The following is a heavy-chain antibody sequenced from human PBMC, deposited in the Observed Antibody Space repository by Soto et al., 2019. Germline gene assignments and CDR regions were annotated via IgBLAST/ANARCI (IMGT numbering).Heavy chain of an antibody. CDR1: GFTFSSYW. Sequence: EVQLVESGGGLVQPGGSLRLSCAASGFTFSSYWMNWVRQAPGKGLEWVANIKQDGTEKHYVDSVKDRFTISRDNAKSSLPLQLNSQRAADTAVYYCAGGTGWFIVDWGQGTLVTVSS. D-gene: IGHD6-19*01. V-gene: IGHV3-7*02. CDR2: IKQDGTEK. J-gene: IGHJ4*02. CDR3: AGGTGWFIVD.